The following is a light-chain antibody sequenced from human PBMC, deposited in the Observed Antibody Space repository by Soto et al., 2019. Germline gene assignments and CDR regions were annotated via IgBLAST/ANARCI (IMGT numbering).Light chain of an antibody. V-gene: IGKV1-39*01. Sequence: DIQMTQSPSTLSVSVGDRVTITCRASESISSYLNWYQQKPGKAPKLLIYAASSLQSGVPSRFSGSGSGTDSTTKIRTTKTEDFANYSCQQSYSTPLTFGGGT. CDR3: QQSYSTPLT. J-gene: IGKJ4*01. CDR1: ESISSY. CDR2: AAS.